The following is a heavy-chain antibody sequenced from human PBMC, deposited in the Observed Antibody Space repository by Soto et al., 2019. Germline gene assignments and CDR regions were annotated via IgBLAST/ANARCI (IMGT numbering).Heavy chain of an antibody. D-gene: IGHD1-26*01. CDR2: IYPAGTT. Sequence: EVRLVESGGGLIQPGGSLRLSCAASGFTVSGNFMTWVRQAPGKGLEWVSVIYPAGTTHYADSVKGRFTNSRDNSENTVYLQMKSLRADDTAVYYCARAPYGGTYYWVFDYWGRVTLVTASS. J-gene: IGHJ4*02. V-gene: IGHV3-53*01. CDR3: ARAPYGGTYYWVFDY. CDR1: GFTVSGNF.